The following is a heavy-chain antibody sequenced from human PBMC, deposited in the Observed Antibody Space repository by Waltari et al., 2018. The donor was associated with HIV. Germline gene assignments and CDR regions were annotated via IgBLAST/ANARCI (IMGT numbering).Heavy chain of an antibody. D-gene: IGHD3-10*01. CDR2: INDSAYT. CDR3: ARSRGLIKWNRYFDS. J-gene: IGHJ3*02. Sequence: QAQLQQWGAGLLKPSETLSLTCAVYGGSFSGHYWTWIRQPPGMGLEWIGEINDSAYTNYNASLRSRHTISLDASKNQFSLKMTAVTAAYTAVYYCARSRGLIKWNRYFDSWAQGTMVSVSS. CDR1: GGSFSGHY. V-gene: IGHV4-34*01.